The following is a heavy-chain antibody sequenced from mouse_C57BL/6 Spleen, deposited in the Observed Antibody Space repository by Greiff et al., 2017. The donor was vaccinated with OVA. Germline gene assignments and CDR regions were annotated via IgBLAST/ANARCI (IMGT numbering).Heavy chain of an antibody. D-gene: IGHD1-1*01. Sequence: QVQLKESGPELVKPGASVKISCKASGYAFSSSWMNWVKQRPGKGLEWIGRIYPGDGDTNYNGKFKGKATLTADKSSSTAYMQLSSLTSEDSAVYFCAREHYSSSSFAYWGQGTLVTVSA. J-gene: IGHJ3*01. CDR2: IYPGDGDT. CDR3: AREHYSSSSFAY. CDR1: GYAFSSSW. V-gene: IGHV1-82*01.